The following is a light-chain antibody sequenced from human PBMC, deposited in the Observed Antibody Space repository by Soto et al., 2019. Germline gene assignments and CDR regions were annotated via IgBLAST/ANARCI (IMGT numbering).Light chain of an antibody. CDR1: SSDVGGYNY. V-gene: IGLV2-14*04. J-gene: IGLJ1*01. Sequence: XSXTGTSSDVGGYNYVSWYQQHPGKAPKLMIYDVSNRPSGVSNRFSGSKSGNTASLTISGLQAEDEADYYCSSYTSSSTFYVFGTGTKVTVL. CDR3: SSYTSSSTFYV. CDR2: DVS.